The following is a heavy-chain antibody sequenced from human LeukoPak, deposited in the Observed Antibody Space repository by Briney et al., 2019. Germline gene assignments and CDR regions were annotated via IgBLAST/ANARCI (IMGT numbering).Heavy chain of an antibody. CDR2: INHSGST. D-gene: IGHD2-21*02. Sequence: GSLRLSCAASGITVTATYMSWIRQPPGKGLEWIGEINHSGSTNYNPSLKSRVTISVDTSKNQFALKLSSVTAADTALYYCARSVSCSGGDCYSSYVEHWGRGTLVTASS. CDR1: GITVTATY. CDR3: ARSVSCSGGDCYSSYVEH. J-gene: IGHJ4*02. V-gene: IGHV4-34*01.